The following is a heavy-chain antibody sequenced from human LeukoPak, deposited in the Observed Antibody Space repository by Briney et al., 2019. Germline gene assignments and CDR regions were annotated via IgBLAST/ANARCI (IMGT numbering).Heavy chain of an antibody. V-gene: IGHV3-66*01. Sequence: GGSLRLSCAASGFTVSSNYMSWVRQAPGKGLEWVSVIYSGGSTYYADSVKGRFTISRDNSKNTLYLQMNSLRAEDTAVYYCARDPDIAAADCGGYFDYWGQGTLVTVSS. J-gene: IGHJ4*02. CDR3: ARDPDIAAADCGGYFDY. CDR1: GFTVSSNY. CDR2: IYSGGST. D-gene: IGHD6-13*01.